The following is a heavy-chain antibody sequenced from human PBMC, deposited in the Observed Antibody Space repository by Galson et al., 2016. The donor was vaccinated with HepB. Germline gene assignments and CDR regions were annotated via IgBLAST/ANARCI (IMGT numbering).Heavy chain of an antibody. CDR2: INLDGSSA. J-gene: IGHJ4*02. Sequence: SLRLSCAGSGFSINGWWMHWVRQAPGKGLVWVSRINLDGSSATYADSVRGRFTISRDNSKNTVYLQMNSLRVDDTAVYYCAAAQVGASLFTEYWGQGTLVTISS. CDR3: AAAQVGASLFTEY. V-gene: IGHV3-74*01. D-gene: IGHD1-26*01. CDR1: GFSINGWW.